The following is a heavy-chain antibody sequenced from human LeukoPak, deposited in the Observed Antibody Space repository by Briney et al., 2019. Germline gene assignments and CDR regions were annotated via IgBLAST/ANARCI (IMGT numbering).Heavy chain of an antibody. CDR2: ISSSGSTI. Sequence: PGQSLTLSSAASGFTFSSYEMNWVRQAPGKGLEWVSYISSSGSTIYYADSVKGRFTISRGHAKNSMYLQMNSLRAEDTAVYYCARDSTPLLWFGELGGYYFDYWGQGTLVTVSS. D-gene: IGHD3-10*01. V-gene: IGHV3-48*03. J-gene: IGHJ4*02. CDR1: GFTFSSYE. CDR3: ARDSTPLLWFGELGGYYFDY.